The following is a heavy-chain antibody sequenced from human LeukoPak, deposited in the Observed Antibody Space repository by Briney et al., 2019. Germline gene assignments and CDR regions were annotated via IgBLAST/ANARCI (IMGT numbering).Heavy chain of an antibody. J-gene: IGHJ3*02. V-gene: IGHV6-1*01. D-gene: IGHD6-13*01. CDR3: ARAPANPSYSSSWYWDDAFDI. Sequence: SQTLSLTCAISGDSVSSNSAAWNWIRQSPSRGLEWLGRTYYRSKWYNDYAVSVKSRITINPDTSKNQFSLQLNSVTPEDTAVYYCARAPANPSYSSSWYWDDAFDIWGQGTMVTVSS. CDR1: GDSVSSNSAA. CDR2: TYYRSKWYN.